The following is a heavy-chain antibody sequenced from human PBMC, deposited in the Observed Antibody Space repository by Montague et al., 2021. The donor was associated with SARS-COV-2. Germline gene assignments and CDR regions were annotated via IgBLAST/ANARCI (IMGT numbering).Heavy chain of an antibody. CDR1: GGSISSGGYY. V-gene: IGHV4-31*03. J-gene: IGHJ4*02. CDR3: ARGSGNLVRVDHLDF. Sequence: TLSLTCTVSGGSISSGGYYWSWIRQHPGDGLGWIGFIYNGGSTHSSPSLKGRVTISLDTSENQFSLNLSSVTAVDTAVYFCARGSGNLVRVDHLDFWGQGTLVTVSS. D-gene: IGHD3-10*01. CDR2: IYNGGST.